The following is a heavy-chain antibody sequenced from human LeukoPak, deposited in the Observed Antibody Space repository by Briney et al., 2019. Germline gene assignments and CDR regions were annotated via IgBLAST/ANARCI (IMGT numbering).Heavy chain of an antibody. D-gene: IGHD3-22*01. CDR1: GFTFSSYG. CDR3: AKEASSGYLRSNWFDP. Sequence: PGGSLRLSCAASGFTFSSYGMHWVRQAPGKGLEWVAFIRYDGSNKYYADSVKGRFTISRDNSKNTLYLQMNSLRAEDTAVYYCAKEASSGYLRSNWFDPWGQGTLVTVSS. CDR2: IRYDGSNK. J-gene: IGHJ5*02. V-gene: IGHV3-30*02.